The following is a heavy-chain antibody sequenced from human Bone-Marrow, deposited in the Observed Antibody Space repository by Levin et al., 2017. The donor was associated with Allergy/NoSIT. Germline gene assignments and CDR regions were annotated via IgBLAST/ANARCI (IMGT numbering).Heavy chain of an antibody. CDR1: GFTFSRYT. J-gene: IGHJ4*02. V-gene: IGHV3-21*01. D-gene: IGHD1-26*01. CDR3: TRDDGAYSDSSGFDY. Sequence: LSLTCAASGFTFSRYTMTWVRRTPGKGLEWVSSISTSSNYIYYADSVKGRFTISRDNARKSLYLQMNSLRAEDTAFYYCTRDDGAYSDSSGFDYWGQGILVSVSS. CDR2: ISTSSNYI.